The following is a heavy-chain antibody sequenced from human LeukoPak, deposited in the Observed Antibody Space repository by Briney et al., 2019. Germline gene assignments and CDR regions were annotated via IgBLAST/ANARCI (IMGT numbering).Heavy chain of an antibody. CDR1: GGSGGSDSSGSYY. J-gene: IGHJ4*02. V-gene: IGHV4-61*02. Sequence: SQTLSLTCTVSGGSGGSDSSGSYYWSWIRQPAGKGLEWIGRIHTGGGTKYNPSLKSRLTISRDTSKNQFSLKLTSVTAADTAVYYCARYCSSSSCYSDAFDYWGPGSLVTVSS. CDR3: ARYCSSSSCYSDAFDY. D-gene: IGHD2-2*01. CDR2: IHTGGGT.